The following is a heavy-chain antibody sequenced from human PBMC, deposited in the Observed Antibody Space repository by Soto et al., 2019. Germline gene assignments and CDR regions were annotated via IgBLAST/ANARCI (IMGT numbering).Heavy chain of an antibody. J-gene: IGHJ4*02. Sequence: QVQLVQSGAEEKKPGASVKVSCKASGYTFTSYAMHWLRQAPGQRLEWMGWINAGNGNTKYSQKFQGRVTITRDTSESTAYMERSRLRSEDTAVYCWARSSCYYFIDDYWGQGTLVTVAS. CDR3: ARSSCYYFIDDY. CDR2: INAGNGNT. CDR1: GYTFTSYA. V-gene: IGHV1-3*05. D-gene: IGHD3-22*01.